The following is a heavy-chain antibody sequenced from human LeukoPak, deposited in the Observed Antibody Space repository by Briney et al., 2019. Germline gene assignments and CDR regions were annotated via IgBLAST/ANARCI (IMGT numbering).Heavy chain of an antibody. CDR2: IYQSGST. D-gene: IGHD3-10*01. CDR1: GYSISSGYY. V-gene: IGHV4-38-2*02. J-gene: IGHJ3*02. CDR3: ARAGFGSGSCDAFDI. Sequence: SETLSLTCTVSGYSISSGYYWGWIRQPPGKGLEWIATIYQSGSTYYNPSLKSRVTISVDTSKNQFSLKLTSVTAADPAVYYCARAGFGSGSCDAFDIWGQGTMVTVSS.